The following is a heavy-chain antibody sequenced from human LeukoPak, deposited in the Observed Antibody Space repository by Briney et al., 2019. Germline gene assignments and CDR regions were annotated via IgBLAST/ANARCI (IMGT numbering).Heavy chain of an antibody. Sequence: ASVKVSCKASGYTFTSYGISWVRQAPGQGLEWMGWISAYNGNTNYAQKLQGRVTMTTDTSTSTAYMELSRLRSDDTAVYYCARGAYSNYVTYYYYYMDVWGKGTTVTVSS. CDR1: GYTFTSYG. V-gene: IGHV1-18*01. J-gene: IGHJ6*03. CDR3: ARGAYSNYVTYYYYYMDV. CDR2: ISAYNGNT. D-gene: IGHD4-11*01.